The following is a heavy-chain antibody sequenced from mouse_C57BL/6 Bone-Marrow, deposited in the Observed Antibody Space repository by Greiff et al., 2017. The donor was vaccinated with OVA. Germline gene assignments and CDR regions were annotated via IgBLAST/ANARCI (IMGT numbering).Heavy chain of an antibody. J-gene: IGHJ2*01. V-gene: IGHV10-1*01. Sequence: GGGLVQPKGSLKLSCAASGFSFNTYAMNWVRQAPGKGLEWVARIRSKSNNYATYYADSVKDRFTISRDDSESMLYLQMNNLKTEDTAMYYCVRQDYGSSYDYFDYWGQGTTLTVSS. D-gene: IGHD1-1*01. CDR3: VRQDYGSSYDYFDY. CDR2: IRSKSNNYAT. CDR1: GFSFNTYA.